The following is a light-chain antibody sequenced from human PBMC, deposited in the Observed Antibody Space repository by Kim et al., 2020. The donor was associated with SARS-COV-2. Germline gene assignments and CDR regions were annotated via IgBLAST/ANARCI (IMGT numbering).Light chain of an antibody. J-gene: IGKJ4*01. CDR2: GAS. CDR1: QSDSGN. CDR3: QRGLT. V-gene: IGKV3-15*01. Sequence: PGERATLSSRTSQSDSGNLVWYKQRPGQAPRLLIYGASIRATGVPARFSGSGSGTEFTLTISSLQSEDFAVYYYQRGLTFGGGTKVDIK.